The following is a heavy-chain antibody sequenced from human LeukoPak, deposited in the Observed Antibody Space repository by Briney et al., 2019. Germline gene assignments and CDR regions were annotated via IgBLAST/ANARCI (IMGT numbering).Heavy chain of an antibody. CDR1: GGSISRYY. CDR3: ARVHSRGGGRAYYFDY. V-gene: IGHV4-59*01. D-gene: IGHD3-10*01. J-gene: IGHJ4*02. Sequence: SETLSLTCTVSGGSISRYYWSWIRQPPGKGLEWIGYIYYSGSTNYNPSLKSRVTISVDTSKNQFSLKLSSVTAADTAVYYWARVHSRGGGRAYYFDYWGQGTLVTVSS. CDR2: IYYSGST.